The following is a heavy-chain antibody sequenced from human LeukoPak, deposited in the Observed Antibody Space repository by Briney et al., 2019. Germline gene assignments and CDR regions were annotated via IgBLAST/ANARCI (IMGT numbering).Heavy chain of an antibody. J-gene: IGHJ4*02. D-gene: IGHD6-19*01. Sequence: SETLSLTCVVSGGSISSSNWWSWVRQPPEKGLEWIGEIYHSGSTNYNPSLKSRVTISVDKSKNQFSLKLSSVTAADTAVYYCARYDVGWYYFDYWGQGSPVTVST. CDR3: ARYDVGWYYFDY. V-gene: IGHV4-4*02. CDR2: IYHSGST. CDR1: GGSISSSNW.